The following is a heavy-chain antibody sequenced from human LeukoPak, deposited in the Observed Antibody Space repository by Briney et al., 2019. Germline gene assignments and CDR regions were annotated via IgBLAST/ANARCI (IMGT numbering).Heavy chain of an antibody. CDR2: ISASNGNT. J-gene: IGHJ4*02. CDR1: GYTFINYG. Sequence: ASVKVSCKASGYTFINYGVTWVRQAPGQGLEWMGWISASNGNTNYAQKLQGRVTMATETSTSTAYMELRSLRSDDTAVYYCARALSRGYSGYDYGLGYWGQGTLVTVSS. CDR3: ARALSRGYSGYDYGLGY. D-gene: IGHD5-12*01. V-gene: IGHV1-18*01.